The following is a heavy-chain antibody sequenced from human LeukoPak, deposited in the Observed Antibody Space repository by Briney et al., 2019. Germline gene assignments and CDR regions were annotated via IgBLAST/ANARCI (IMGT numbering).Heavy chain of an antibody. CDR1: GFTFSSYA. V-gene: IGHV3-23*01. Sequence: SCKASGFTFSSYAMSWVRQAPGKGLEWVSAISGSGGSTYYADPVKGRFTISRDNSKNTLYLQMNSLRAEDTAVYYCAKERRTIFGVVTDYFDYWGQGTLVTVSS. CDR3: AKERRTIFGVVTDYFDY. D-gene: IGHD3-3*01. CDR2: ISGSGGST. J-gene: IGHJ4*02.